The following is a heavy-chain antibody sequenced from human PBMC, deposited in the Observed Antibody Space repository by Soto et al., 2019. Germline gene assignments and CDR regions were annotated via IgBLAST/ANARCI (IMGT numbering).Heavy chain of an antibody. CDR2: IYYSGST. Sequence: SETLSLTCSVSGGSISSYYWSWIRQPPGKGLEWIAYIYYSGSTSYNPSLKSRVSISLDTSKNQFSLKLSSVTAADTAVYYCAARGCSGSDPLRYFDYWGRGTLVTV. V-gene: IGHV4-59*01. D-gene: IGHD5-12*01. CDR3: AARGCSGSDPLRYFDY. CDR1: GGSISSYY. J-gene: IGHJ4*02.